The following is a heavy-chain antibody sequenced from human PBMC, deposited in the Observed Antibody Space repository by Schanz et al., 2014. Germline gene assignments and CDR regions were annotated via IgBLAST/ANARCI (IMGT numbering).Heavy chain of an antibody. Sequence: VQLEQSGAEVKKPGSSVKVSCKASGGTFSSFGINWVRQAPGQGLEWMGRIIPSLGLAKYEQKFQDKVTITADTSTTTAYMELSGLRSEDTAVYYCARDRLECGAECYSVEVFEIWGQGTLVIFSS. CDR3: ARDRLECGAECYSVEVFEI. CDR2: IIPSLGLA. J-gene: IGHJ4*02. D-gene: IGHD2-21*01. V-gene: IGHV1-69*04. CDR1: GGTFSSFG.